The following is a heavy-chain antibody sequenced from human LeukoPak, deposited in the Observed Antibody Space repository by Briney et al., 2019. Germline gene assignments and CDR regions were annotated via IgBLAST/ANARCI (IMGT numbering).Heavy chain of an antibody. J-gene: IGHJ3*02. CDR1: GFSFNRYS. CDR2: ISYDETYK. V-gene: IGHV3-30*03. D-gene: IGHD6-13*01. Sequence: GGSLRLSCTASGFSFNRYSMNWVRQAPGKGLEWVAVISYDETYKYYADSVKGRFTVSRDNSKNTLYLQMNSLRAEDTAVYYCARGHSSLEAFDIWGQGTMVTVSS. CDR3: ARGHSSLEAFDI.